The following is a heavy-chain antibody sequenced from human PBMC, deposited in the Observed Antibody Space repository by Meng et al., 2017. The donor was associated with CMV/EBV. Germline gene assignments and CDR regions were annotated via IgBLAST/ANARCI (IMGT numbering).Heavy chain of an antibody. CDR2: IKQDGSEK. CDR3: ARVSDFWTEGGLDY. Sequence: GGSLRLSCAASGFTFSSYWMSWDRQAPGKGLEWVANIKQDGSEKYYVDSVKGRFTISRDNAKNSLYLQMNSLRAEDTAVYYCARVSDFWTEGGLDYWGQGTLVTVSS. D-gene: IGHD3-3*01. V-gene: IGHV3-7*01. CDR1: GFTFSSYW. J-gene: IGHJ4*02.